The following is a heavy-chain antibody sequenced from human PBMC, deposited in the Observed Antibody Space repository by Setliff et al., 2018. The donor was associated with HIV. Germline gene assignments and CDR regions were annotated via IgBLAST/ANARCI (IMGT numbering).Heavy chain of an antibody. D-gene: IGHD3-22*01. Sequence: GASVKVSCKTSGYPFTSYALTWVRQAPGQGLEWMGWICGYNGKTNYPQKFQGRVTMTTDTSTSTAYMDLRSLRSDDTAVYYCAKCSEMLGTPATSSGYYCGWFDPWGQGTLVTVSS. CDR3: AKCSEMLGTPATSSGYYCGWFDP. CDR1: GYPFTSYA. J-gene: IGHJ5*02. CDR2: ICGYNGKT. V-gene: IGHV1-18*01.